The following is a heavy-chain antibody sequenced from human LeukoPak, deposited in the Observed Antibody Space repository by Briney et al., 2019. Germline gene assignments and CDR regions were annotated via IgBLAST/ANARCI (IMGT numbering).Heavy chain of an antibody. CDR2: IIPIFGTA. D-gene: IGHD3-22*01. Sequence: SVKVSCKASGGTFSSYAISWVRQAPGQGLEWMGGIIPIFGTANYAQKFQGRVTTTADESTSTAYMELSSLRSEDTAVYYCASSRLNYYYDSSGYYIGGVWSDYYYGMDVWGQGTTVTVSS. CDR1: GGTFSSYA. V-gene: IGHV1-69*13. J-gene: IGHJ6*02. CDR3: ASSRLNYYYDSSGYYIGGVWSDYYYGMDV.